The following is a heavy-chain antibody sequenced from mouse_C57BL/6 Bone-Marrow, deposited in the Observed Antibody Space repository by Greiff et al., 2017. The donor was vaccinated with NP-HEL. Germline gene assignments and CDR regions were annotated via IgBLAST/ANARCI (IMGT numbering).Heavy chain of an antibody. CDR3: ARDCYSDGDLDY. D-gene: IGHD2-12*01. V-gene: IGHV1-64*01. J-gene: IGHJ2*01. Sequence: QVQLQQPGAELVKPGASVKLSCKASGYTFTSYWMHWVKQRPGQGLEWIGMIHPNSGSTNYNEKFKSKATLAVDKSSSTAYVQLCSLASEDSAVYDCARDCYSDGDLDYWGQGTTLTVSS. CDR2: IHPNSGST. CDR1: GYTFTSYW.